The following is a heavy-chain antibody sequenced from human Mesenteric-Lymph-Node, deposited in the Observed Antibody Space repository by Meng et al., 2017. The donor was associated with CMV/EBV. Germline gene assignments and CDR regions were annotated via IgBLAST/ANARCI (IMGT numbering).Heavy chain of an antibody. D-gene: IGHD6-6*01. V-gene: IGHV4-39*01. CDR1: GGSISSSSYY. J-gene: IGHJ6*02. CDR2: IYYSGST. CDR3: ASSSSLQGYYYYGMDV. Sequence: GSLRLSCTVSGGSISSSSYYWGWIRQPPGKGLEWIGSIYYSGSTYYNPSLKSRVTISVDTSKNQFSLKLSSVTAADTAVYYCASSSSLQGYYYYGMDVWGQGTTVTVSS.